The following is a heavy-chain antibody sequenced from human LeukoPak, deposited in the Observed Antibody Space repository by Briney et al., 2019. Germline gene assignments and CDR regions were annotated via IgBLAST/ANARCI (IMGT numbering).Heavy chain of an antibody. J-gene: IGHJ6*03. CDR3: GSSIVETFMDV. D-gene: IGHD2-15*01. Sequence: ASVKVSCKASGYTFTGYYMHWVRQAPGQGLEWMGWINPNRGGTNYAQKFHGRVTMTRDTSISTVYMELSRLRSEDTDVYYCGSSIVETFMDVWGKGTTVTVSS. CDR1: GYTFTGYY. CDR2: INPNRGGT. V-gene: IGHV1-2*02.